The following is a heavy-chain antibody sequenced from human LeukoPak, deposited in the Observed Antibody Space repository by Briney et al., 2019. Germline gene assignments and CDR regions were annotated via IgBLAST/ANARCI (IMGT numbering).Heavy chain of an antibody. CDR2: IYHSGST. Sequence: KPSETLSLTCAVSGYSISSGYYWGWIRQPPGKGLEWIGSIYHSGSTYYNPSLKSRVTISVDTPKNQFSLKLSSVTAADTAVYYCARGYGGNSYGYWGQGTLVTVSS. D-gene: IGHD4-23*01. J-gene: IGHJ4*02. V-gene: IGHV4-38-2*01. CDR1: GYSISSGYY. CDR3: ARGYGGNSYGY.